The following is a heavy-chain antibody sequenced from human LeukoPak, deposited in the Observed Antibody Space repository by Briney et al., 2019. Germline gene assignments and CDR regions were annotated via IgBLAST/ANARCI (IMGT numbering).Heavy chain of an antibody. V-gene: IGHV4-39*01. CDR1: GGSINSSSYY. CDR2: IYYSGST. Sequence: PSETLSLTCTVSGGSINSSSYYWGWIRQLPGKGLEWIGSIYYSGSTYYNPSLKSRVTISVDTSKNQSSLELRSVTAADTAVYSCARHGWLGVGGWYWGQGTLVTVSS. CDR3: ARHGWLGVGGWY. J-gene: IGHJ4*02. D-gene: IGHD6-19*01.